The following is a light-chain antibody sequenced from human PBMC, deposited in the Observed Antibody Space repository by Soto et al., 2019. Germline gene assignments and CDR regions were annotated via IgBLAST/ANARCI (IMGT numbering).Light chain of an antibody. V-gene: IGKV3-20*01. CDR1: QSVNSDY. J-gene: IGKJ1*01. CDR3: QQYGSSGT. Sequence: EVVLTQSPGTLSLSPGERATLSCRASQSVNSDYLVWYQQKPGQAPRLLIYRTSYRATGIPDRLRGSGSGTDFTLTIGRLEPEDFAVYYCQQYGSSGTFGQGTKVDIK. CDR2: RTS.